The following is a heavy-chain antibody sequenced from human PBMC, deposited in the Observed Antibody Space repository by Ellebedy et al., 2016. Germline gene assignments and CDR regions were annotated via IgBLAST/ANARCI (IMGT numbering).Heavy chain of an antibody. V-gene: IGHV4-39*01. Sequence: SETLSLTCTVFGGSISSSSYYWGWIRQPPGKGLEWIGSFYYSGTTYYNPSLQSRLTISVDTSKNQFSLKLISVTAADTAVYFCARQFFVTGTGGGDSWGQGTLVTVSS. D-gene: IGHD6-19*01. CDR1: GGSISSSSYY. CDR2: FYYSGTT. CDR3: ARQFFVTGTGGGDS. J-gene: IGHJ4*02.